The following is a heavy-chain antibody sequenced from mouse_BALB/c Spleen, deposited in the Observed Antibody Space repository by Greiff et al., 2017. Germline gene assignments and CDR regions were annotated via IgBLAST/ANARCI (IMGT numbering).Heavy chain of an antibody. CDR1: GYNFTSYW. V-gene: IGHV1-55*01. D-gene: IGHD1-2*01. Sequence: QVQLQQPGAELVKPGTSVKLSCKASGYNFTSYWINWVKLRPGQGLEWIGDIYPGSGSTNYNEKFKSKATLTVDTSSSTAYMQLSSLASEDSALYHCARSGYGGYDVDFWCKGTSVLVSS. CDR2: IYPGSGST. CDR3: ARSGYGGYDVDF. J-gene: IGHJ4*01.